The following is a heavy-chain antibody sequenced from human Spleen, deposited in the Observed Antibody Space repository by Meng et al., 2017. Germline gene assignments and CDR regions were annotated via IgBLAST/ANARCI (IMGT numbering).Heavy chain of an antibody. CDR2: ISPSNGNT. CDR1: GYTFTSFS. J-gene: IGHJ3*02. V-gene: IGHV1-18*01. D-gene: IGHD5-18*01. Sequence: ASVKVSCKASGYTFTSFSINWMRQAPGQGLEWMGWISPSNGNTNYAQNIQGRVTMTTDTSTTKAYMELRSLRSDDTAIYYCVRGYSHDREGAVDIWGQGTMVTVSS. CDR3: VRGYSHDREGAVDI.